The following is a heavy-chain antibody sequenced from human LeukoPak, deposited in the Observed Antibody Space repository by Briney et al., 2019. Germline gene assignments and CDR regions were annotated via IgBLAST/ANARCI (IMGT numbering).Heavy chain of an antibody. V-gene: IGHV3-20*04. CDR3: AKTSRRLCSSSSCYTLDS. D-gene: IGHD2-2*02. J-gene: IGHJ4*02. Sequence: GGSLRLSCAASGFTFDDYGMSWVRQAPGKGLEWDSGINWNGGSTGYADSVKGRFTISRDNSRNTLYMQMNSLRAEDTAVYYCAKTSRRLCSSSSCYTLDSWGQGALVTVSS. CDR1: GFTFDDYG. CDR2: INWNGGST.